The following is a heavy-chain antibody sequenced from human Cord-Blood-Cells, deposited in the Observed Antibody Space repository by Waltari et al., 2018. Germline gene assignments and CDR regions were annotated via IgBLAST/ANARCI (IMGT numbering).Heavy chain of an antibody. CDR3: ARSTTIVVVPAARYWYFDL. CDR1: GGSFSGYY. CDR2: INHSGST. V-gene: IGHV4-34*01. J-gene: IGHJ2*01. D-gene: IGHD2-2*01. Sequence: QVQLQQWGAGLLKPSETLSLTCAVYGGSFSGYYWSWIRQPPGKGLEWIGEINHSGSTNYNPSLKSRVTISVDTSKNQFSLKLSSVTAADTAVYYCARSTTIVVVPAARYWYFDLWGRGTLVTVSS.